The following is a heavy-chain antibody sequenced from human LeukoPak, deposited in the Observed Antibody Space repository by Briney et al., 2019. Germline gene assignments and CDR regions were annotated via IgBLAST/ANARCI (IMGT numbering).Heavy chain of an antibody. Sequence: PGGSLRLSCAASGFRFSSYAMHWVRQAPRKGLEWVALTSYDGSNTYYADSVKGRFTISRDNSKNTVYLQMISLRAEDTAVYYCAREKEYYFDYWGQGTLLTVSS. CDR2: TSYDGSNT. CDR1: GFRFSSYA. CDR3: AREKEYYFDY. V-gene: IGHV3-30*04. J-gene: IGHJ4*02.